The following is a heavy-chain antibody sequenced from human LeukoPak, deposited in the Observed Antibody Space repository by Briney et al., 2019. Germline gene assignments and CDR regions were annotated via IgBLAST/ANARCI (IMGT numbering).Heavy chain of an antibody. J-gene: IGHJ4*02. V-gene: IGHV3-11*04. CDR2: ISSSGSTI. CDR1: GFTLSDYY. Sequence: KPGGSLRLSCAASGFTLSDYYMGWIRQTPGKELEWVSYISSSGSTIYYADSVKGRFTISRDNAKSSLYLQMNSLGAEDTAVYYCASLMGDRTPGYWGQGTLVTASS. D-gene: IGHD3-16*01. CDR3: ASLMGDRTPGY.